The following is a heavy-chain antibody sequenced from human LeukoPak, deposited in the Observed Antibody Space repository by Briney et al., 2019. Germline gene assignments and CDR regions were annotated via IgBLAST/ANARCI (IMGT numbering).Heavy chain of an antibody. D-gene: IGHD6-19*01. Sequence: GGSLRLSCAASGFTVSSNYMSWVRQAPGKGLEWVSVIYSGGSTYYADSVKGRFTISRDNSKNTLYLQMNSLRAEDTAVYYCARVVAATGLLDYWGQGTLVTVSS. CDR1: GFTVSSNY. V-gene: IGHV3-53*01. CDR2: IYSGGST. J-gene: IGHJ4*02. CDR3: ARVVAATGLLDY.